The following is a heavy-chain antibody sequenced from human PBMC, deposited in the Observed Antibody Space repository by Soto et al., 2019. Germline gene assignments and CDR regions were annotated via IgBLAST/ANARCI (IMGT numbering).Heavy chain of an antibody. D-gene: IGHD3-22*01. CDR2: IIPILGIA. CDR3: ARDSYYDSSGYYGPGAFDI. V-gene: IGHV1-69*04. J-gene: IGHJ3*02. CDR1: GGTFSSYT. Sequence: SVKVSCKASGGTFSSYTISWVRQAPGQGLEWMGRIIPILGIANYAQKFQGRVTITADKSTSTAYMELSSLRSEDTAVYYCARDSYYDSSGYYGPGAFDIWGQGTMVTVSS.